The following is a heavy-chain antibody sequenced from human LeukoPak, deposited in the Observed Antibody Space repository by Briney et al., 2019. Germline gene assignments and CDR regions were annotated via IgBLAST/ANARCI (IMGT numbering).Heavy chain of an antibody. CDR2: ISGSGGST. Sequence: GGSLRLSCAASGFTFSSYAMSWVRQAPGKGLEWVSAISGSGGSTYYADSVKGRFTISRDNAKNSLYLQMNSLRAEDTAVYYCARIDGIAARPFDYWGQGTLVTVSS. J-gene: IGHJ4*02. CDR3: ARIDGIAARPFDY. D-gene: IGHD6-6*01. V-gene: IGHV3-23*01. CDR1: GFTFSSYA.